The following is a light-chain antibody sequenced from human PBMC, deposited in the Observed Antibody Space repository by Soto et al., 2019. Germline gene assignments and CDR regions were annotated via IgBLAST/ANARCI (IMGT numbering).Light chain of an antibody. CDR2: AAS. J-gene: IGKJ1*01. V-gene: IGKV3-15*01. CDR3: QQYKT. Sequence: EIVMTQSPATLSVSPGERATLSCRASQSVSNKLVWYQQKPGQAPRLLIYAASTRATGIPARFSGSGSGTEFTLTISRLEPEDFAVYYCQQYKTFGQGTKVDIK. CDR1: QSVSNK.